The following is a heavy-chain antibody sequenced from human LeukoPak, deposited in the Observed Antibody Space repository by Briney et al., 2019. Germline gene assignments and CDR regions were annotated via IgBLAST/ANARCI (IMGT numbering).Heavy chain of an antibody. CDR1: GYTFTGYY. CDR2: INPNSGGT. CDR3: ARGDYYDSSGYLDY. D-gene: IGHD3-22*01. V-gene: IGHV1-2*02. J-gene: IGHJ4*02. Sequence: ASVKVSCKASGYTFTGYYMHWVRQAPGQGLEWMGWINPNSGGTNFAQRFQGRVTMTRDTSISTAYMELSRLGSDDTAVYYCARGDYYDSSGYLDYWGQGTLVTVSS.